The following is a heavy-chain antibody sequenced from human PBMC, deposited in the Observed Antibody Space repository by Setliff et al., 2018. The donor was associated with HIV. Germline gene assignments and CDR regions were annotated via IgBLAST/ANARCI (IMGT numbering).Heavy chain of an antibody. V-gene: IGHV1-24*01. CDR1: GYSLTELS. D-gene: IGHD5-12*01. Sequence: ASVKVSCKVSGYSLTELSMHWVRQAPGKGLEWMGGFDPDDGETVYAQQFQGRVTMTRNTSISTAYMELSRLRSDDTAVFYCARGPQSYVDVVPTIGRYYFDYWGQGTLVTVSS. CDR3: ARGPQSYVDVVPTIGRYYFDY. J-gene: IGHJ4*02. CDR2: FDPDDGET.